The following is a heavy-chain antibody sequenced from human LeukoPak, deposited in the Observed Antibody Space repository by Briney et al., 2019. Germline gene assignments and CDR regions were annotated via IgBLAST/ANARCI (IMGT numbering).Heavy chain of an antibody. Sequence: SGGSLRLSCAASGFTFSSYAMSWVRQAPGKGLEWVAVIWYDGSNKYYADSVKGRFTISRDNSKNTLYLQMNSLRAEDTAVYYCAKESCGGGSCYLFDYWGQGTLVTVSS. CDR3: AKESCGGGSCYLFDY. V-gene: IGHV3-33*06. D-gene: IGHD2-15*01. J-gene: IGHJ4*02. CDR1: GFTFSSYA. CDR2: IWYDGSNK.